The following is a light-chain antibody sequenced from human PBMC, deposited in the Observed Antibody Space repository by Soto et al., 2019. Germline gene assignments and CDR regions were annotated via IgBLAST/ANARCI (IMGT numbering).Light chain of an antibody. CDR1: QGISSY. J-gene: IGKJ1*01. Sequence: VIWMTQSPSLLSASTGERVTISCRISQGISSYLAWYQQKPGKAPELLIYAASTLQSGVPSRFSGSGSGTDFTLTISCLQSEDFATYYCQQYYSFPRTFGQGTKVEIK. V-gene: IGKV1D-8*01. CDR2: AAS. CDR3: QQYYSFPRT.